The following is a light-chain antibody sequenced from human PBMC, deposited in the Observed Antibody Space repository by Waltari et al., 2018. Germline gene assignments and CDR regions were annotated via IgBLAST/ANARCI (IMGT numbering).Light chain of an antibody. CDR3: QSWDSGLSAFV. CDR2: GNS. V-gene: IGLV1-40*01. Sequence: QSVLTQPPSVSGAPGQRVTIPCTGSSSDIGAGFDVQWYQQLPGTAPNLLISGNSDRPSGVPDRFSASRSGTSASLAITGLQAEDEADYYCQSWDSGLSAFVFGTGTKVTVL. CDR1: SSDIGAGFD. J-gene: IGLJ1*01.